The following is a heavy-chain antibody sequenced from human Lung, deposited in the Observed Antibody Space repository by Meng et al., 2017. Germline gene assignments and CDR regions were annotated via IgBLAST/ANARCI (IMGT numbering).Heavy chain of an antibody. CDR1: DDSISDYY. V-gene: IGHV4-4*07. CDR2: ISGSGST. J-gene: IGHJ1*01. CDR3: ARGRGPHIVGH. Sequence: VHLKGSGHGLVKPSETLSLTCSVSDDSISDYYWTWVRQSAGKGLEWIGRISGSGSTNYSPSLNSRIAMSVDTSKKQISLTLTSVTAADTAVYYCARGRGPHIVGHWGQGTLVTVSS. D-gene: IGHD3-16*02.